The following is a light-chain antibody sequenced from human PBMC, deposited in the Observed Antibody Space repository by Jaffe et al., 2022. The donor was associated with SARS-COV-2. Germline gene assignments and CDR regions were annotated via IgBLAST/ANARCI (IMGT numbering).Light chain of an antibody. Sequence: EIVLTQSPGTLSLSPGERATLSCRASHSVSSSYLAWYQQKPGQAPGLLIHATSIRATGIPDRFNGSGSGTDFTLTISRLEPEDFAVYYCQHYGTSPPMYTFGQGTKLEIK. J-gene: IGKJ2*01. CDR2: ATS. CDR1: HSVSSSY. V-gene: IGKV3-20*01. CDR3: QHYGTSPPMYT.